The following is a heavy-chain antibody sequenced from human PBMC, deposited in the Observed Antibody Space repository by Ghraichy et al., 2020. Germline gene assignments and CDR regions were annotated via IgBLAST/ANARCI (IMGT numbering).Heavy chain of an antibody. D-gene: IGHD2-15*01. CDR2: INSDGSST. Sequence: GGSLRLSCAASGFTFSSYWMHWVRQAPGKGLVWVSRINSDGSSTSYADSVKGRFTISRDNAKNTLYLQMNSLRAEDTAVYYCARDGGGYCSGGSCQTGDYWGQGTLVTVSS. CDR1: GFTFSSYW. CDR3: ARDGGGYCSGGSCQTGDY. J-gene: IGHJ4*02. V-gene: IGHV3-74*01.